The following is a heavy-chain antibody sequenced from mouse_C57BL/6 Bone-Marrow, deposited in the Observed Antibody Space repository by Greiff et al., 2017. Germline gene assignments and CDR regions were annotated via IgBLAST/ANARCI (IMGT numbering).Heavy chain of an antibody. V-gene: IGHV1-76*01. J-gene: IGHJ1*03. CDR1: GYTFTDYY. CDR2: IYPGSGNT. CDR3: ARGDYGSSYWYFDV. D-gene: IGHD1-1*01. Sequence: QVQLKESGAELVRPGASVKLSCKASGYTFTDYYINWVQQRPGQGLEWIARIYPGSGNTYYNEKFKGKATLTAEKSSSTAYMQLSSLTSEDSAVYFCARGDYGSSYWYFDVWGTGTTVTVSA.